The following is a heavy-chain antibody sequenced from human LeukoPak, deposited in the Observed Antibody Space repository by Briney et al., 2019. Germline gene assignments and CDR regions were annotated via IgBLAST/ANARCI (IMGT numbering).Heavy chain of an antibody. D-gene: IGHD3-10*01. Sequence: PSETLSLTCTVSGGSISSSSYYWGWIRQPPGKGLEWIGSIYYSGSTYYNPSLKSRVTISVDTSKNQFSLKLSSVTAADTAVYYCASLGTMVRGVIEVYWGQGTLVTVSS. J-gene: IGHJ4*02. CDR1: GGSISSSSYY. V-gene: IGHV4-39*01. CDR2: IYYSGST. CDR3: ASLGTMVRGVIEVY.